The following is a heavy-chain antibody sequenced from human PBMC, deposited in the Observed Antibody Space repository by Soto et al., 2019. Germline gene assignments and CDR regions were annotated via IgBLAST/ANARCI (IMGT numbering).Heavy chain of an antibody. CDR1: GGSSSSGCYF. CDR2: IFYSGTT. D-gene: IGHD1-1*01. J-gene: IGHJ4*02. V-gene: IGHV4-31*11. Sequence: SETPSLTCAVSGGSSSSGCYFWSWIRQPPGKGLEWIGNIFYSGTTYYNPSLKSRVTISVDTSKNQFSLKLSSVTAADTAVYFCARGVLYWGQGTLVTVS. CDR3: ARGVLY.